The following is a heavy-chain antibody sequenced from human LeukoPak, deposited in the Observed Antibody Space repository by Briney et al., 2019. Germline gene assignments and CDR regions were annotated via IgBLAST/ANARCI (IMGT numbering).Heavy chain of an antibody. V-gene: IGHV4-34*01. CDR1: GGSFSGHY. CDR3: ARGTWIQLWL. Sequence: PSETLSLTCAVYGGSFSGHYWSWIRQPPGKGLEWIGEINHSGSTNYNPSLKGRVTISVDTSKSQFSLKLSSVTAADTAVYYCARGTWIQLWLWGQGTLVTVSS. D-gene: IGHD5-18*01. J-gene: IGHJ4*02. CDR2: INHSGST.